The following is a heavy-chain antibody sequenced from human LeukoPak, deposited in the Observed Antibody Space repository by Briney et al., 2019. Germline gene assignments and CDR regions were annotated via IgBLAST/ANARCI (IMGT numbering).Heavy chain of an antibody. CDR2: IYYTGKT. Sequence: SETLSLTCAVSGGSINTHYWGWIRQPPGKGLEWIGNIYYTGKTTYNPSLKSRATISLDTSRNHLSLKLTSVLAADTAIYYCVRRDPGWNYFDYWGQGILVTVSS. D-gene: IGHD6-19*01. V-gene: IGHV4-59*08. CDR3: VRRDPGWNYFDY. CDR1: GGSINTHY. J-gene: IGHJ4*02.